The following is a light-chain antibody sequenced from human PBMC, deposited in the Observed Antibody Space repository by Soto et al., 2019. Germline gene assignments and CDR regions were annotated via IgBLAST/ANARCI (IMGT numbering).Light chain of an antibody. CDR1: QSVSSSY. Sequence: IVLTQSPGTLSLSPGQRATLSCRASQSVSSSYLAWYQQKPGQAPRLLIYSASTRATGIPDRFSGSGSGTDFTLTISRLEPEDFAVYYCQHYGTSPSTFGRGTKVDIK. J-gene: IGKJ1*01. CDR3: QHYGTSPST. V-gene: IGKV3-20*01. CDR2: SAS.